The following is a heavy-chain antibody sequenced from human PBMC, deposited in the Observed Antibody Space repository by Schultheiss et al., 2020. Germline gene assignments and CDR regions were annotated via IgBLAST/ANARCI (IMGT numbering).Heavy chain of an antibody. CDR2: ISYDGSNK. CDR3: AKAKRPKLLLVTAFDY. D-gene: IGHD3-22*01. J-gene: IGHJ4*02. V-gene: IGHV3-30*18. Sequence: GESLKISCAASGFTFSSYGMHWVRQAPGKGLEWVAVISYDGSNKYYADSVKGRFTISRDNSKNTLYLQMNSLRAEDTALYYCAKAKRPKLLLVTAFDYWGQGTLVTVSS. CDR1: GFTFSSYG.